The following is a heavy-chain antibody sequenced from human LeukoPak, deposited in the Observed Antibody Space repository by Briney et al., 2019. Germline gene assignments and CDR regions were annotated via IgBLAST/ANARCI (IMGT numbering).Heavy chain of an antibody. V-gene: IGHV4-59*08. J-gene: IGHJ4*02. D-gene: IGHD1-26*01. CDR2: IYYSGST. Sequence: SETLSLTCTVSGGSISSYYWSWIRQPPGKGLEWIGYIYYSGSTNYNPSLKSRVTISVDTSKNQFSLKLSSVTAADTAVYYCARHMRELESYYFDYWGQGTLVTVSS. CDR1: GGSISSYY. CDR3: ARHMRELESYYFDY.